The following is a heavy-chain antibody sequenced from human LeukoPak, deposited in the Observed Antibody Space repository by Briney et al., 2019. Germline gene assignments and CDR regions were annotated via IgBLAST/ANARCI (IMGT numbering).Heavy chain of an antibody. CDR3: AKEKAIGTINYGLDV. Sequence: GGSLRLSCAASGFIFDTYGMLWVRQAPGKGLEWVAVIAYDGSNQYNADSVKGRFTISRDNSKNTLYLQMNSLRGEDTAVYYCAKEKAIGTINYGLDVWGQGTTVTVSS. D-gene: IGHD1-1*01. J-gene: IGHJ6*02. CDR1: GFIFDTYG. CDR2: IAYDGSNQ. V-gene: IGHV3-30*18.